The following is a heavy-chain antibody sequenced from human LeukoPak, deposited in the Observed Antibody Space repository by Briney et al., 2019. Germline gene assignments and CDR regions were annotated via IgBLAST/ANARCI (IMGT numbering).Heavy chain of an antibody. D-gene: IGHD2-2*01. CDR2: FDPEDGET. CDR3: ATDLRGYCSSTSDCAFDI. J-gene: IGHJ3*02. CDR1: GYTLTELS. Sequence: GASVKVSCKVSGYTLTELSMHWVRQAPGKGLEWMGGFDPEDGETIYAQKFQGRVTMTEDTSTDTAYMELSSLRSEDTAVYYCATDLRGYCSSTSDCAFDIWGQGTMVTVSS. V-gene: IGHV1-24*01.